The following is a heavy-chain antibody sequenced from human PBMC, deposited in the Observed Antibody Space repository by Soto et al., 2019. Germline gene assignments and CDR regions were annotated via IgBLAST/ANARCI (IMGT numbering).Heavy chain of an antibody. D-gene: IGHD3-16*01. CDR3: ARHWGTTDGMDV. CDR1: GYTFTTYS. Sequence: SVKVSCKASGYTFTTYSMHWVRQAPGQRLEWMGWIHAGNGNTEHSQKFQGRVTITRDTSASTAYLELGSLRSEDTAVYYCARHWGTTDGMDVWGQGTTVTVYS. CDR2: IHAGNGNT. J-gene: IGHJ6*02. V-gene: IGHV1-3*01.